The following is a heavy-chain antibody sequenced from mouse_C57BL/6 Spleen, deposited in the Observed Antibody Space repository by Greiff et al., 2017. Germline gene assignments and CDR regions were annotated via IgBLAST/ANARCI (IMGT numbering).Heavy chain of an antibody. J-gene: IGHJ2*01. CDR1: GYTFTSYW. D-gene: IGHD1-1*01. V-gene: IGHV1-55*01. Sequence: QVQLQQPGAELVKPGASVKMSCKASGYTFTSYWITWVKQRPGQGLAWIGDIYPGSGSTNYNEKFKSKATLTVDTSSSTAYMQLSSLTSEDSAVYYCARERLLLRLAGYWGQGTTLTVSS. CDR3: ARERLLLRLAGY. CDR2: IYPGSGST.